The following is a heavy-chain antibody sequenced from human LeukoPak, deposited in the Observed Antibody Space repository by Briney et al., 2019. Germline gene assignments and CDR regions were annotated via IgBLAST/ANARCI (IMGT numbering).Heavy chain of an antibody. J-gene: IGHJ6*03. CDR3: ARESMVRGTYYMDV. D-gene: IGHD3-10*01. CDR2: INSDGSST. CDR1: GFTFSSYW. Sequence: PGGSLRLSCAASGFTFSSYWMHWVRQAPGKGLVWVSRINSDGSSTSYADSVKGRFTISRDNAKNTLYLQMNSLRAEDTAVYYCARESMVRGTYYMDVWGKGTTVTISS. V-gene: IGHV3-74*01.